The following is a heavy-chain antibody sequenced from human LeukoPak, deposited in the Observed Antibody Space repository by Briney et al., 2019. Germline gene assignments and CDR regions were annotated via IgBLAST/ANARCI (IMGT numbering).Heavy chain of an antibody. D-gene: IGHD7-27*01. CDR3: ARARGNWVLDAFDI. V-gene: IGHV3-21*06. J-gene: IGHJ3*02. CDR2: ISSSSSYK. Sequence: PGGSLRLSCAASGFSFNTYSMNWVRQAPGKGLEWVSSISSSSSYKYYADSVKGRFTISKDNAKNSLDLQMNSLRAEDTAVYYCARARGNWVLDAFDIWGQGTMVTVSS. CDR1: GFSFNTYS.